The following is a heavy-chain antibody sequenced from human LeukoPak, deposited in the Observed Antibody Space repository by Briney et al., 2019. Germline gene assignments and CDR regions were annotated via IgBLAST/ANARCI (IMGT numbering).Heavy chain of an antibody. CDR1: GGSISSGGYS. CDR3: ARVGYYDSSGYWDSVTD. V-gene: IGHV4-30-4*07. CDR2: IYYSGST. D-gene: IGHD3-22*01. J-gene: IGHJ4*02. Sequence: PSETLSLTCAVSGGSISSGGYSWSWIRQPPGKGLEWIGYIYYSGSTYYNPSLKSRVTISVDTSKNQFSLKLSSVTAADTAVYYCARVGYYDSSGYWDSVTDWGQGTLVTVSS.